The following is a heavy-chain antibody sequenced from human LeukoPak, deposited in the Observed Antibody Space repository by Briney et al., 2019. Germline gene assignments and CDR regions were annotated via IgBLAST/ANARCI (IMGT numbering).Heavy chain of an antibody. J-gene: IGHJ4*02. V-gene: IGHV3-9*01. CDR3: AKDADY. Sequence: GGSLRLSCAASGFTFDDYAMHWVRQAPGKGLEWVSGISWNSGSIGYADSVKGRFTISRDNAKSSLYLQMNSLRAEDTALYYCAKDADYWGQGTLVTVSS. CDR1: GFTFDDYA. CDR2: ISWNSGSI.